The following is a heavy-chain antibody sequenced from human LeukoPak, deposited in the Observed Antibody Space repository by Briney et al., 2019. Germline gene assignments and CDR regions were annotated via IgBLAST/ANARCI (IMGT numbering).Heavy chain of an antibody. D-gene: IGHD2-2*01. J-gene: IGHJ4*02. CDR1: GFTFSSYG. CDR2: ISYDGSNK. CDR3: ARDSVQLLGVDY. Sequence: GGSLRLSCAASGFTFSSYGMHWVRQAPGKGLEWVAVISYDGSNKYYADSVKGRFTISRDNSKNTLYLQMNSLRAEDTAVYYCARDSVQLLGVDYWGQGTLVTVSS. V-gene: IGHV3-30*03.